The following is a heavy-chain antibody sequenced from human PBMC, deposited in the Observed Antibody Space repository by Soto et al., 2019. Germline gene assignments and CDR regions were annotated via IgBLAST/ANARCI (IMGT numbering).Heavy chain of an antibody. CDR3: AREAIAARLSYYYGMDV. D-gene: IGHD6-6*01. Sequence: SETLSLTCAVSGYSISSGYYWGWIRQPPGKGLEWIGSIYHSGSTYYNPSLKSRVTISVDTSKNQFSLELSSVTAADTAVYYCAREAIAARLSYYYGMDVWGQGTTVTVSS. CDR2: IYHSGST. CDR1: GYSISSGYY. V-gene: IGHV4-38-2*02. J-gene: IGHJ6*02.